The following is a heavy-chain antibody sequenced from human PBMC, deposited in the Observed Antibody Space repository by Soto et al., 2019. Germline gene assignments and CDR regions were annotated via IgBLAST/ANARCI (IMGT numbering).Heavy chain of an antibody. CDR3: ARERFQVISDGMDV. V-gene: IGHV1-2*02. CDR2: INPETGGT. D-gene: IGHD2-21*01. J-gene: IGHJ6*02. CDR1: GYTFTGYY. Sequence: VASVKVSCKXSGYTFTGYYVHWVREAPGQGLEWMGWINPETGGTSYAQKFQGRVTLSRDTSINTAYLELSSLRFDDAAVYFCARERFQVISDGMDVWGQGTTVTVSS.